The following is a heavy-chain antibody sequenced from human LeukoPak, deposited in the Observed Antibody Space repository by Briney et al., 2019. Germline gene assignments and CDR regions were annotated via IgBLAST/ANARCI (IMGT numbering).Heavy chain of an antibody. D-gene: IGHD3-3*01. CDR3: ARDLPPTIFGVAEGYGMDV. J-gene: IGHJ6*02. CDR1: GGSISSGGYY. Sequence: SETLSLTCTVSGGSISSGGYYWSWIRQHPGKGLEWIGYIYYSGSTYYNPSLKSRVTISVDTSKNQFSLKLSSVTAADTAVYYCARDLPPTIFGVAEGYGMDVWGQGTTVTVSS. CDR2: IYYSGST. V-gene: IGHV4-31*03.